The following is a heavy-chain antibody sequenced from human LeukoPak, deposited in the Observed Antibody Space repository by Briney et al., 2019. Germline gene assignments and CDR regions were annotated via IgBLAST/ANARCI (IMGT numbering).Heavy chain of an antibody. Sequence: GGSLRLSCAASGFTFSSYAMSWVRQAPGKGLEWFSAISDSGGSTYYADSVKGRFTISRDNSKNTLYLQMNSLRAEDTAVYYCAKGSYGGYFDYWGQGTLVTVSS. CDR1: GFTFSSYA. D-gene: IGHD3-16*01. J-gene: IGHJ4*02. CDR2: ISDSGGST. CDR3: AKGSYGGYFDY. V-gene: IGHV3-23*01.